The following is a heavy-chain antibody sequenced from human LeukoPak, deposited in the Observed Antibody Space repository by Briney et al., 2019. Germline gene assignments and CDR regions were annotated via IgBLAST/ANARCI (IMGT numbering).Heavy chain of an antibody. CDR3: ARDSRDLYDYAWGSYRYKTFDY. CDR2: INPNSGGT. J-gene: IGHJ4*02. D-gene: IGHD3-16*02. CDR1: GCTFTGYY. Sequence: ASVKVSCKASGCTFTGYYMHWVRQAPGQGLEWMGRINPNSGGTNYAQKFQGRVTMTRDTSLSTAYMELSRLRSDDTAVYYCARDSRDLYDYAWGSYRYKTFDYWGQGTLVTVSS. V-gene: IGHV1-2*06.